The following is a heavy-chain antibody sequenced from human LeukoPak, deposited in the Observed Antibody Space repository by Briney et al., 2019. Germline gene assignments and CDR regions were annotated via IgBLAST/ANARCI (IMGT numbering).Heavy chain of an antibody. CDR2: ISGSGGST. D-gene: IGHD2-2*01. J-gene: IGHJ4*02. CDR3: AKNQYCSSTSCLYYFDY. CDR1: GFTVSSYA. V-gene: IGHV3-23*01. Sequence: GGSLRLSCAASGFTVSSYAMNWVRQAPGKGLEWVSAISGSGGSTYYADSVKGRFTISRDNSKNTLYLQMNSLRAEDTAVYYCAKNQYCSSTSCLYYFDYWGQGTLVTVSS.